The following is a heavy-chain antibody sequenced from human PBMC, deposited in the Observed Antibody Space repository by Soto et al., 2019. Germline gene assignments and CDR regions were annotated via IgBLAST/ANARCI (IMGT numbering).Heavy chain of an antibody. D-gene: IGHD4-4*01. Sequence: QVHLQQWGAGLLKPSETLALTCGVSGMSSNVHHWSWIRQTPGKGLEWIGEVQPSGTTNYNPSLKRRVTISVDTSKKQFSLNLRSLTAADTAVYYCVTFLGSAYSTSGFDAWGQGTLVSVSS. CDR2: VQPSGTT. V-gene: IGHV4-34*02. CDR1: GMSSNVHH. CDR3: VTFLGSAYSTSGFDA. J-gene: IGHJ4*02.